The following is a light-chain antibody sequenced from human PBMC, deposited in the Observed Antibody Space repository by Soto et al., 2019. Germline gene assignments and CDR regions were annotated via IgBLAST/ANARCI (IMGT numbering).Light chain of an antibody. CDR3: QKDNSAPLT. Sequence: DVQMTQYPSSLSASVGDRVTITCRASQGMAAYLAWFRQKPGKVSKLLIYAASTLQSGVPSRISGSVSETDFTLTISSLQPEDGATYYCQKDNSAPLTFGGRTKVEIK. V-gene: IGKV1-27*01. CDR1: QGMAAY. CDR2: AAS. J-gene: IGKJ4*01.